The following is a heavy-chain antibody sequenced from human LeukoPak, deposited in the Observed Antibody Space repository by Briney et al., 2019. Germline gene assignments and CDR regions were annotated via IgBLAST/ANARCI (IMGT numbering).Heavy chain of an antibody. Sequence: ASVKVSCKASGYTFTGYYMHWVRQAPGQGLEWMGWINPNSGGTNYAQKFQGRVTMTRDTSISTAYMELSRLRSDDTAVYYCASKRSGGWYEDYYGMDVWGQGTTVTVSS. CDR3: ASKRSGGWYEDYYGMDV. D-gene: IGHD6-19*01. CDR1: GYTFTGYY. V-gene: IGHV1-2*02. J-gene: IGHJ6*02. CDR2: INPNSGGT.